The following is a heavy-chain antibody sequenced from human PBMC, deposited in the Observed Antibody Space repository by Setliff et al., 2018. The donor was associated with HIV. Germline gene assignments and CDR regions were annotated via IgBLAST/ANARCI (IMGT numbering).Heavy chain of an antibody. V-gene: IGHV4-39*02. CDR1: GGSIDNNKYY. Sequence: SETLSLTCSVSGGSIDNNKYYWTWIRQPPGKGLEWTGSIYHTGRTYYNRSLESRLTISIDTSKNQFSLKLTSVTAADTAMYYCARDLGGLWEVFDCWGQGTLVTVSS. D-gene: IGHD1-26*01. CDR3: ARDLGGLWEVFDC. J-gene: IGHJ4*02. CDR2: IYHTGRT.